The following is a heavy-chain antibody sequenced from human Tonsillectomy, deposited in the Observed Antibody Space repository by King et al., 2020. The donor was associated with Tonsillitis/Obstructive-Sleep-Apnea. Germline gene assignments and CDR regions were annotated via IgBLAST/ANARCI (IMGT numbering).Heavy chain of an antibody. V-gene: IGHV2-5*02. CDR3: AHTWYGCASSGYFDH. Sequence: ITLKESAPTLVKPTETLTLTCTFSGVSLSTSGVGVGWIRQTPGKALEWLATIYWDDDKPFSPSLRSRLSITKDTSKNQVVLTVTNMDPVDTGTYYCAHTWYGCASSGYFDHWGQGTLITVSS. CDR2: IYWDDDK. J-gene: IGHJ4*02. D-gene: IGHD6-6*01. CDR1: GVSLSTSGVG.